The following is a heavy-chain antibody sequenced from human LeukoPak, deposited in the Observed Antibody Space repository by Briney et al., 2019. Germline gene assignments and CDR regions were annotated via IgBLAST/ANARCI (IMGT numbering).Heavy chain of an antibody. CDR2: IYYSGGT. Sequence: SETLSLTCTVSGGSISSSSYYWGWIRQPPGKGLEWIGSIYYSGGTYHNPSLKSRVTISVDTSKNQFSLKLSSVTAADTAVYYCARGGYRYGLFDYWGQGILVTVSS. CDR1: GGSISSSSYY. V-gene: IGHV4-39*07. J-gene: IGHJ4*02. CDR3: ARGGYRYGLFDY. D-gene: IGHD5-18*01.